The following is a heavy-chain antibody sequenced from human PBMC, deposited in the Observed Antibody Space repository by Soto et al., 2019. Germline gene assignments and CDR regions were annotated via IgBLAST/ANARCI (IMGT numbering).Heavy chain of an antibody. CDR1: AFTFNNYA. D-gene: IGHD5-12*01. CDR3: ASSRGYDYYYLDY. Sequence: GGSLRLSCAASAFTFNNYAMSWVRQAPGKGLEWVSGIGGSGRTTYYADSVKGRFTISRDNSNNTLFLQMNSLRAEDTAVYYCASSRGYDYYYLDYWGQGIPVTVSS. CDR2: IGGSGRTT. J-gene: IGHJ4*02. V-gene: IGHV3-23*01.